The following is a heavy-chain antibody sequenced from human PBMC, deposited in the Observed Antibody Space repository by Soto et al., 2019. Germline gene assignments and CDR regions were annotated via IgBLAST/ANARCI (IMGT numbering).Heavy chain of an antibody. Sequence: QITLKESGPTLVKPTQTLTLTCTFPGFSLSTSGVGVGWIRQPPGKALEWLALIYWDDDKRYSPSLKSRLTTTKDTSKNQVVLTMTNMDPVDTATYYCAHRPSYCSGGSCYSGFDYWGQGTLVTVSS. J-gene: IGHJ4*02. D-gene: IGHD2-15*01. CDR2: IYWDDDK. CDR1: GFSLSTSGVG. CDR3: AHRPSYCSGGSCYSGFDY. V-gene: IGHV2-5*02.